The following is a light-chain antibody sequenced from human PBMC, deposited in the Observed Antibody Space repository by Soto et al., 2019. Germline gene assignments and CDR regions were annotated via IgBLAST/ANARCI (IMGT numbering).Light chain of an antibody. J-gene: IGLJ2*01. CDR2: DVS. CDR1: SSDVGGYNY. V-gene: IGLV2-14*01. CDR3: SSYTTSSTLV. Sequence: QSALTQPASVSGSPGQSITISCSGTSSDVGGYNYVSWYQQHPGKAPKLMISDVSTRPSGVSDRFSGSKSGSTASLTISGLQAEDEADYFCSSYTTSSTLVFGGGTKLTVL.